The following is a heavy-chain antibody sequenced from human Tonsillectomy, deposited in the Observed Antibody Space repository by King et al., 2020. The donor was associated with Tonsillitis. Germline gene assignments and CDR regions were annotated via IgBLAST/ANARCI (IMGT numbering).Heavy chain of an antibody. J-gene: IGHJ6*02. Sequence: VQLVQSGAEVKKPGASVKVSCKASGYTVTGFYMHWVRQAPGQGLEWMGWINPNNGGTNYAQKFQGRVTMTRDTSINTAYMELSNLRSDDTAVYYCARDPHGAGTDYNIAYYYYAMDVWGQGTTVTVS. CDR1: GYTVTGFY. D-gene: IGHD3-10*01. CDR2: INPNNGGT. CDR3: ARDPHGAGTDYNIAYYYYAMDV. V-gene: IGHV1-2*02.